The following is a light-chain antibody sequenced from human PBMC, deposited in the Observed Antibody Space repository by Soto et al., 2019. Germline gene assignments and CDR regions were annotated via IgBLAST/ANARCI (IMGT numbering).Light chain of an antibody. CDR3: QQTFSVTPLT. CDR1: QSIRAY. CDR2: GAT. V-gene: IGKV1-39*01. Sequence: EIQMTQSPSSLSASVGDTVTISCRASQSIRAYLNWYQHKPGKAPKLLIYGATSLHSGVPSRFSGSGSGTDFSLTISSLQPEDFATYYCQQTFSVTPLTFGGGTKVDIK. J-gene: IGKJ4*01.